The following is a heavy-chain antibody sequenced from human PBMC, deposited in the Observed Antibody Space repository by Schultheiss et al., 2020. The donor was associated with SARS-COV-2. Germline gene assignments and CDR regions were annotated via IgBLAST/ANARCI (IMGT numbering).Heavy chain of an antibody. J-gene: IGHJ5*02. Sequence: GGSLRLSCSASGFTFSSYWMHWVRQAPGKGLVWVSRINTDGSDTRYADAVKGRFTISRDNAKNTVYLQMNSLRAEDTAVYYCAKGADSSAYVEYNWFDPWGQGTLVTVSS. CDR2: INTDGSDT. CDR3: AKGADSSAYVEYNWFDP. D-gene: IGHD3-22*01. V-gene: IGHV3-74*01. CDR1: GFTFSSYW.